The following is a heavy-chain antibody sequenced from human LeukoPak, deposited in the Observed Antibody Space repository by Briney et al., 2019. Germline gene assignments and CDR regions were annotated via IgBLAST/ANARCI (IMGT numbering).Heavy chain of an antibody. CDR1: GGSISSGSYY. CDR2: IYTSGST. V-gene: IGHV4-61*02. CDR3: ARGPYKYDGSGAFDI. J-gene: IGHJ3*02. D-gene: IGHD3-22*01. Sequence: SETLSLTCTVSGGSISSGSYYWSWIRQPAGKGLEWIGRIYTSGSTNYNPSLKSRVTISVDTSKNQFSLKLTSVTAADTAVYYCARGPYKYDGSGAFDIWGQGTMVTVSS.